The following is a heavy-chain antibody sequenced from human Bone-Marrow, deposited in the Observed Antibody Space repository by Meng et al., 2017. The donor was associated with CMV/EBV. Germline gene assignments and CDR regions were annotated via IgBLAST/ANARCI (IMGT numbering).Heavy chain of an antibody. V-gene: IGHV1-18*01. CDR1: GYTFTSYG. Sequence: ASVKVSCKASGYTFTSYGISWVRQAPGQGLEWMGWISAYNGNTNYAQKLQGRVTMTTDTSTSTAYMELRSLRSDDTAVYYCARDLGRLATWSDILKGFDYWGQGTLVTSPQ. CDR3: ARDLGRLATWSDILKGFDY. D-gene: IGHD3-3*01. CDR2: ISAYNGNT. J-gene: IGHJ4*02.